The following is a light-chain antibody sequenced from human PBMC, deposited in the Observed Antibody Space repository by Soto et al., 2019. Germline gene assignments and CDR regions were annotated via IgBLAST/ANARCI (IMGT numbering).Light chain of an antibody. CDR2: LGS. Sequence: RVMTDSPLSGRVTRGERASISGXANHSLLHNNGYNYLDWYMQKPGQSPQLLIYLGSNRASGVPDRFSGSGSGTDFTLKISRVEAADVGVYYCMQALQSLTFGKGTRLEIK. CDR1: HSLLHNNGYNY. CDR3: MQALQSLT. J-gene: IGKJ5*01. V-gene: IGKV2-28*01.